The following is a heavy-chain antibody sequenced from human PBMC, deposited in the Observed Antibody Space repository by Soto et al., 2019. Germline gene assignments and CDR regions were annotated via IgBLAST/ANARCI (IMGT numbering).Heavy chain of an antibody. CDR2: IRGSGGST. CDR1: GFTFSSYA. Sequence: EVQLLESGGGLVQPGGSLRLSCAASGFTFSSYAMSWVRQAPGKGLEWVSAIRGSGGSTYYADSVKGRFTISRDNSKNTLYLQMNSLRAEDTAVYYCAKDLFGGAAADYYYYYGRDVWGQGTTVTVSS. CDR3: AKDLFGGAAADYYYYYGRDV. V-gene: IGHV3-23*01. D-gene: IGHD6-13*01. J-gene: IGHJ6*02.